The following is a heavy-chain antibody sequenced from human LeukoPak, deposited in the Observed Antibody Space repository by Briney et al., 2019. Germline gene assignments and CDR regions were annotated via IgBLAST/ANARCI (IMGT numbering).Heavy chain of an antibody. CDR3: ALTRGYAGYDIDS. CDR2: ISSSGSTT. J-gene: IGHJ4*02. CDR1: GFTFSTYE. D-gene: IGHD5-12*01. Sequence: GGSLRLSCVASGFTFSTYEMNWVRQAPGKGLEWVSFISSSGSTTYYADSMKGRITISRDNAKNSLYLQMNSLRAEDTAVYYCALTRGYAGYDIDSWGQGTLVTVSS. V-gene: IGHV3-48*03.